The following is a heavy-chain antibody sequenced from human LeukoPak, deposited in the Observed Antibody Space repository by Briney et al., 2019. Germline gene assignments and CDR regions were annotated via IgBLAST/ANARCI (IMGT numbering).Heavy chain of an antibody. D-gene: IGHD6-19*01. Sequence: RASVKVSCKASGYTFTSYGISWVRQAPGQGLEWMGWISAYNGNTNYAQKLQGRVTMTEDTSTDTAYMELSSLRFEDTAVYFCAKGPPGSDNDWYFDLWGRGTLVTVSS. CDR2: ISAYNGNT. V-gene: IGHV1-18*01. CDR3: AKGPPGSDNDWYFDL. J-gene: IGHJ2*01. CDR1: GYTFTSYG.